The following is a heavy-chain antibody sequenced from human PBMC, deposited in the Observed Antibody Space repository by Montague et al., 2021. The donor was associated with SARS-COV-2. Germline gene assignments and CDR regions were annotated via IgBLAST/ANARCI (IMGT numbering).Heavy chain of an antibody. D-gene: IGHD3-10*01. CDR1: GGCSRAYY. Sequence: SETLSLTCSGLGGCSRAYYWRGLRRPPVTTVEWMGEINHSGSANYNPSLKSRVTISVDTSKNQFSLKLSSVTAADTAVYYCARVRYYGSGTSLGMDVWGQGTTVTVSS. CDR2: INHSGSA. CDR3: ARVRYYGSGTSLGMDV. V-gene: IGHV4-34*01. J-gene: IGHJ6*02.